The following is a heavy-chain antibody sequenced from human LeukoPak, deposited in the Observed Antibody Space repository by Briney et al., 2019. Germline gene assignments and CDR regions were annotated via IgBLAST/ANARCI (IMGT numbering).Heavy chain of an antibody. D-gene: IGHD6-6*01. CDR1: GGSFSGYY. CDR2: INHSGST. Sequence: SETLSLTCAVYGGSFSGYYCSWIRQPPGKGLEWIGEINHSGSTNYNPSLKSRVTISVDTSKNQFSLKLSSVTAADTAVYYCARGPTSSSSESLDYWGQGNLVTVSS. CDR3: ARGPTSSSSESLDY. J-gene: IGHJ4*02. V-gene: IGHV4-34*01.